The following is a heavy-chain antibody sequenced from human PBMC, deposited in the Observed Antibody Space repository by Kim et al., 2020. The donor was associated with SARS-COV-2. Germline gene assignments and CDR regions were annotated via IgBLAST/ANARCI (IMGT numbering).Heavy chain of an antibody. J-gene: IGHJ5*02. CDR3: ARLRIRPSSTFDP. V-gene: IGHV4-59*08. D-gene: IGHD2-15*01. Sequence: SENLSLTCTVSGGSISSYYWSWIRQPPGKGLEWIGYIYYSGSTNYNPSLKSRVTISVDTSKNQFSLKLSSVTAADTAVYYCARLRIRPSSTFDPWGQGTLVTVSS. CDR2: IYYSGST. CDR1: GGSISSYY.